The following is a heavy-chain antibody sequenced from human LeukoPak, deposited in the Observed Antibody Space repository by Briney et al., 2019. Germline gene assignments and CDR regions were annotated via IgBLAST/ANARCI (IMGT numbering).Heavy chain of an antibody. D-gene: IGHD1-26*01. CDR2: IYYSGTT. J-gene: IGHJ3*02. Sequence: TSETLSLTCTVSGGSISSNSYYCSWVRHHPAKGLEWIGSIYYSGTTYYNPSLKSRLTISLDTSKNQFSLKLTSVTAADTAVYYCARDGGGGGSHAFDIWGQGTMVTVSS. CDR3: ARDGGGGGSHAFDI. V-gene: IGHV4-31*03. CDR1: GGSISSNSYY.